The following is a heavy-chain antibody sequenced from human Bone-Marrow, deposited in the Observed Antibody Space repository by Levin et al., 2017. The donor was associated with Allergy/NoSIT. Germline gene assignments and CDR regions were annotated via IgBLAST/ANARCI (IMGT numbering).Heavy chain of an antibody. CDR2: IWYDGSNK. D-gene: IGHD6-19*01. CDR3: ARGVAGTHFDY. CDR1: GFTLSSYG. Sequence: HAGGSLRLSCAASGFTLSSYGMHWVRQAPGKGLEWVAVIWYDGSNKFYVDSVKGRFTISRDISKNTLYLQMNSLRVEDTAVYYCARGVAGTHFDYWGQGTLVTVSS. J-gene: IGHJ4*02. V-gene: IGHV3-33*01.